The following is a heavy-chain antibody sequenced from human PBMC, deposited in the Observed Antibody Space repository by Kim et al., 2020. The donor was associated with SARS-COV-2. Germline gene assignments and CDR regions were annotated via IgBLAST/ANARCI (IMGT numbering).Heavy chain of an antibody. CDR1: GFTFSGSA. Sequence: GGSLRLSCAASGFTFSGSAIHWVRQAPGKGLEWVGRIRSKAHTYATAYAASMGGRFTISRDDSKNTAYLQMNSLKTEDRAVYFCTDASPSFYHYAMDVWG. J-gene: IGHJ6*01. CDR3: TDASPSFYHYAMDV. CDR2: IRSKAHTYAT. D-gene: IGHD2-2*01. V-gene: IGHV3-73*01.